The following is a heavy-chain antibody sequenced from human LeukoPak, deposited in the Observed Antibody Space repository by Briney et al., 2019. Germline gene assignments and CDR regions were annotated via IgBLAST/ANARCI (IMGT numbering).Heavy chain of an antibody. V-gene: IGHV4-38-2*02. Sequence: PSETLSLTCTVSGYSISSGYFWGWMRQPPGKGLEWIGSKSETAHYNPSLKSRVTISADTSKNQFSLKLRSVTAADTAVYYCARSYYGSGRYGPQFDYWGQGTLVTVSS. CDR3: ARSYYGSGRYGPQFDY. CDR2: KSETA. CDR1: GYSISSGYF. D-gene: IGHD3-10*01. J-gene: IGHJ4*02.